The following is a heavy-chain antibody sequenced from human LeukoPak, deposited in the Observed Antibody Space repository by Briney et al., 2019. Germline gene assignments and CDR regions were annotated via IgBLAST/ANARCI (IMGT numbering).Heavy chain of an antibody. J-gene: IGHJ4*02. D-gene: IGHD5-18*01. CDR1: GFTFSSYW. V-gene: IGHV3-74*01. Sequence: GGSLRLSCAASGFTFSSYWMHWVRQAPGKGLVWVSRIKSDGSTTTYADSVKGRFTISRDNAKNTLYLQMNSLRAEDTAVYYCARVVDTHFDYWGQGTLVTVSS. CDR2: IKSDGSTT. CDR3: ARVVDTHFDY.